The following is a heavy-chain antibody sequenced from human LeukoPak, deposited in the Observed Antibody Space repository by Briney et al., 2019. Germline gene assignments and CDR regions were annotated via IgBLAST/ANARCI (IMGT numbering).Heavy chain of an antibody. CDR1: GFTFSTYA. Sequence: GGSLRLSCAASGFTFSTYAMSWVRQAPGKGLEWVAVISYDGSNKYYADSVKGRFTISRDNSKNTLYLQMNSLRAEDTAVYYCARDSGWLQLLYYFDYWGQGTLVTVSS. CDR3: ARDSGWLQLLYYFDY. J-gene: IGHJ4*02. D-gene: IGHD5-24*01. CDR2: ISYDGSNK. V-gene: IGHV3-30*04.